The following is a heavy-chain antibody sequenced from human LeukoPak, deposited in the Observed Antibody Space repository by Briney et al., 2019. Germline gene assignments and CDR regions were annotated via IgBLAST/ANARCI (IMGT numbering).Heavy chain of an antibody. CDR3: ARGSTRESYYYGLDV. D-gene: IGHD5-24*01. CDR1: GGSISSYY. Sequence: PSETLSLTCTVSGGSISSYYWSWIRQPAGKGLEWIGRIYTSGSTNYNPSLKSRVTMSVDTFKNQFSLKLSSVTAADTAVYYCARGSTRESYYYGLDVWGQGTTVTVSS. CDR2: IYTSGST. V-gene: IGHV4-4*07. J-gene: IGHJ6*02.